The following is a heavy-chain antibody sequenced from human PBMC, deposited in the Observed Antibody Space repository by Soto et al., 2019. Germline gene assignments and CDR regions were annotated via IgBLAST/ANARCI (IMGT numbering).Heavy chain of an antibody. CDR1: GGSISSSSFH. V-gene: IGHV4-39*01. J-gene: IGHJ5*02. CDR2: IYYSGST. CDR3: ARRERAAGTDWWFDP. D-gene: IGHD6-13*01. Sequence: QLQLQESGPGLVKPSETLSLTCTVSGGSISSSSFHWGWIRQTPGKGLEWIGSIYYSGSTYYSPSLQSRVTISVDTSKNQFSLKLSSVTAADTAVYYCARRERAAGTDWWFDPWGQGTLVTVSS.